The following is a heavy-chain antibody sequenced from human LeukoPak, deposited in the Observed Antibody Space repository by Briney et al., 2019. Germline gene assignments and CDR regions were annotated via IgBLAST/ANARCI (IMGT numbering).Heavy chain of an antibody. J-gene: IGHJ4*02. CDR2: VYSGDDGT. D-gene: IGHD2-2*01. CDR1: GFTVSSDN. CDR3: AKRSRGYYDY. Sequence: GSLRLSCAASGFTVSSDNMSWGRQTPGKGLEWVSVVYSGDDGTNYADSVRGRFTISRDDSKNTVYLQMNSLSVEDTGVYYCAKRSRGYYDYWGQGTLVTVSS. V-gene: IGHV3-66*02.